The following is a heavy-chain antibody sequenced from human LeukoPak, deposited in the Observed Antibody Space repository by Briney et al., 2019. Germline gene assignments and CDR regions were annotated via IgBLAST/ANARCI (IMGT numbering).Heavy chain of an antibody. V-gene: IGHV4-39*07. Sequence: SETLSLTCTVSGGSISSSSYYWGWIRQPPGKGLEWIGSIYYSGSTYYNPSLKSRATISVDMSKNQFSLKLSSVTAADTAVYYCARGLSVVPAAIWGYFDLWGRGTLVTVSS. CDR2: IYYSGST. D-gene: IGHD2-2*02. CDR1: GGSISSSSYY. J-gene: IGHJ2*01. CDR3: ARGLSVVPAAIWGYFDL.